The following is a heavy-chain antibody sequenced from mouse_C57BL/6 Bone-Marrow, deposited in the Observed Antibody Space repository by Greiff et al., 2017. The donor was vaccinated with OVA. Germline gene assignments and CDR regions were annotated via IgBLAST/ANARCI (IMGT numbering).Heavy chain of an antibody. Sequence: DVKLVESGGGLVQPGGSMKLSCVASGFTFSNYWMNWVRQSPEKGLEWVAQIRLKSDNYATHYAESVKGRFTISRDDSKSSVYLQMNNLRAEDTGIYYCIPGNRAWFAYWGQGTLVTVSA. CDR2: IRLKSDNYAT. J-gene: IGHJ3*01. CDR1: GFTFSNYW. D-gene: IGHD2-1*01. V-gene: IGHV6-3*01. CDR3: IPGNRAWFAY.